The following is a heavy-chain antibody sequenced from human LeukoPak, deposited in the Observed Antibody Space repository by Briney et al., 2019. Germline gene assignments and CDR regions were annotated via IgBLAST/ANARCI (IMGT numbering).Heavy chain of an antibody. CDR2: IKQDGSEK. D-gene: IGHD3-10*01. CDR3: APPKRTTIGGELGY. V-gene: IGHV3-7*03. J-gene: IGHJ4*02. CDR1: GFIFSSYW. Sequence: PGGSLRLSCAASGFIFSSYWMSWVRQAPGKGLEWVANIKQDGSEKYYVDSVKGRFIISRDNAKNSLYLQMNSLRAEDTAVYYCAPPKRTTIGGELGYWGQGTLVTVSS.